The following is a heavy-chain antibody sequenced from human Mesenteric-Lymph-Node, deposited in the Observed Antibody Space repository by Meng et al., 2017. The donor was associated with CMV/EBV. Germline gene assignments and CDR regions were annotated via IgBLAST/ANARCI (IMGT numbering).Heavy chain of an antibody. Sequence: GESLKISCAASGFTFSSYAMSWVRQAPGKGLEWVSGISGSGDSTYYADSVKGRFTISRDNSKNMLYLQMNSLRAEDTAVYYCAKVWGGYCSRTTCYSPYYYYGMDVWGQGTTVTVSS. CDR1: GFTFSSYA. J-gene: IGHJ6*02. D-gene: IGHD2-2*02. CDR2: ISGSGDST. CDR3: AKVWGGYCSRTTCYSPYYYYGMDV. V-gene: IGHV3-23*01.